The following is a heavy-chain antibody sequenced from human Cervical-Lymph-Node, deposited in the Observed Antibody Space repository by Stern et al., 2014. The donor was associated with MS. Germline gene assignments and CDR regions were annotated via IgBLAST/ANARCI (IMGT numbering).Heavy chain of an antibody. V-gene: IGHV4-34*01. CDR2: INHSGST. Sequence: QVQLQQWGAGLLKPSETLSLTCAVYGGSFSGYYWSWIRQPPGKGLEWIGKINHSGSTNYNPSLKSRVTISVDTSKNQFSLKLSSVTAADTAVYYCARVYYYYGMDVWGQGTTVTVSS. J-gene: IGHJ6*02. CDR3: ARVYYYYGMDV. CDR1: GGSFSGYY.